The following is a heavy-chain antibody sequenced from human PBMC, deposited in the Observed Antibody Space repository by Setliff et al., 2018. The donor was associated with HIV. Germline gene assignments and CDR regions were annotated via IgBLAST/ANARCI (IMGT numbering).Heavy chain of an antibody. D-gene: IGHD3-9*01. CDR3: AKDHAGGGYHDILPPS. CDR1: GFTFSTNA. V-gene: IGHV3-23*01. J-gene: IGHJ3*01. Sequence: GGSLRLSCAASGFTFSTNAMNWVRQAPGKGLEWVSGISAGGGSTYYADSVKGRFTISRDNLKSMVYLQMNSLRAEDTAIYYCAKDHAGGGYHDILPPSWGQGTMVTVSS. CDR2: ISAGGGST.